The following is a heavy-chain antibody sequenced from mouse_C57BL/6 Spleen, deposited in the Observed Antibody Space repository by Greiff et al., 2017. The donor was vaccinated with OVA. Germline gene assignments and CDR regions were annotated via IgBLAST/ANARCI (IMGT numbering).Heavy chain of an antibody. V-gene: IGHV1-54*01. CDR2: INPGSGGT. J-gene: IGHJ3*01. CDR1: GYAFTNYL. CDR3: AREGFDGTEGFAY. D-gene: IGHD2-3*01. Sequence: VQLQQSGAELVRPGTSVKVSCKASGYAFTNYLIEWVKQRPGQGLEWIGVINPGSGGTNYNEKFKGKATLTADKSSSTAYMQLSSLTSEDSAVYFCAREGFDGTEGFAYWGQGTLVTVSA.